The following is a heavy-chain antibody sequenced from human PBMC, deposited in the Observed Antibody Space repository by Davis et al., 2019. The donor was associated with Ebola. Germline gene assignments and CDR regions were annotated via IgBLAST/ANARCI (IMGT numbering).Heavy chain of an antibody. D-gene: IGHD3-10*01. CDR2: INTNTGNP. J-gene: IGHJ6*02. V-gene: IGHV7-4-1*02. Sequence: ASVKVSCQASGYTFTSHAMNWVRQAPGQGLEWMGWINTNTGNPTYAQGFPGRFVFSLDTPVSTAYLQNSSRKAEDTAVYYCAREVKLLWFGELFQPYYGMDVWGQGTTVTVSS. CDR3: AREVKLLWFGELFQPYYGMDV. CDR1: GYTFTSHA.